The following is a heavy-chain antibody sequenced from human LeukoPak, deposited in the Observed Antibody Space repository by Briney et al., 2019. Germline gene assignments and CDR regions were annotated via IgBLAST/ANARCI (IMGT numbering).Heavy chain of an antibody. V-gene: IGHV1-2*02. CDR2: INPNSGGT. CDR1: GYTFSNYY. J-gene: IGHJ6*02. CDR3: AREVISTMVRGVSNYGMDV. D-gene: IGHD3-10*01. Sequence: ASVKVSCKASGYTFSNYYMHWVRQAPGQGLEWMGWINPNSGGTNYAQKFQGRVTMTRDTSISTAYMELSRLRSDDTAVYYCAREVISTMVRGVSNYGMDVWGQGTTVTVSS.